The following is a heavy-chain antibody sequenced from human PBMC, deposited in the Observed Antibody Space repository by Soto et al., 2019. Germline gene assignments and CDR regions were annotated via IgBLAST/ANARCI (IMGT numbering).Heavy chain of an antibody. CDR3: ARRVVVPAAIFGHNWFDP. Sequence: SETLSLTCTVSGVSISSYYWSWIRQPPGKGLEWIGYIYYSGSTNYNPSLKSRVTISVDTSKNQFSLKLSSVTAADTAVYYCARRVVVPAAIFGHNWFDPWGQGTLVTVSS. V-gene: IGHV4-59*08. CDR2: IYYSGST. CDR1: GVSISSYY. J-gene: IGHJ5*02. D-gene: IGHD2-2*01.